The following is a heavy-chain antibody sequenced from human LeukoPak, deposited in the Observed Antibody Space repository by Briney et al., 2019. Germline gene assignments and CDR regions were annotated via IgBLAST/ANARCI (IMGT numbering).Heavy chain of an antibody. J-gene: IGHJ4*02. CDR2: IYYSGST. CDR3: ARDYDILTGYYRGFDY. V-gene: IGHV4-59*01. Sequence: SETLSLTCTVSGGSISSYYWSWIRQPPGKGLEWIGYIYYSGSTNYNPSLKSRVTISVDTSKNQFSLKLSSVTAADTAVYYCARDYDILTGYYRGFDYWGQGTLVTVSS. D-gene: IGHD3-9*01. CDR1: GGSISSYY.